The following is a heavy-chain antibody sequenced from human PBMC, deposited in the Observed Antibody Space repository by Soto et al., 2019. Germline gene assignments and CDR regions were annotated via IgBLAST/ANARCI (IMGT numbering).Heavy chain of an antibody. D-gene: IGHD6-19*01. CDR3: ARVRYSSGSTRYYFDY. CDR2: INPNSGGT. Sequence: QVQLVQSGAEVKKPGASVKVSCKASGYTFTGYYMHWVRQAPGQGLEWMGWINPNSGGTNYAQKFQGWVTMTXXTXIXXAYMELSRLRSDDTAVYYCARVRYSSGSTRYYFDYWGQGTLVTVSS. CDR1: GYTFTGYY. J-gene: IGHJ4*02. V-gene: IGHV1-2*04.